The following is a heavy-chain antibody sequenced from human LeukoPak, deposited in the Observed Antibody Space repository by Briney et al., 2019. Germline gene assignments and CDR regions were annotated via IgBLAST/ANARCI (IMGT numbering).Heavy chain of an antibody. J-gene: IGHJ6*03. Sequence: GGSLRLSCAASGFTFSNSWMSWVRQAPGKGLEWVSYISSSSSTIYYADSVKGRFTISRDNAKNSLYLQMNSLRAEDTAVYYCASIEVRNYYYYMDVWGKGTTVTVSS. V-gene: IGHV3-48*01. CDR1: GFTFSNSW. CDR3: ASIEVRNYYYYMDV. CDR2: ISSSSSTI. D-gene: IGHD2-21*01.